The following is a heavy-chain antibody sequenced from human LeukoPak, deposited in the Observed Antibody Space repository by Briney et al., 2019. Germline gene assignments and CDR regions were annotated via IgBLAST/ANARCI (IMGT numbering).Heavy chain of an antibody. V-gene: IGHV3-7*03. D-gene: IGHD3-10*01. CDR3: TRGGSSYYAGWSDP. Sequence: PGGSLRLSCAASGFTFSSDGMTWVRQAPGKGLEWVASIKQHASEKHYVDSVKGRFTISRDDARNSVSLHMSSLRDDDTALYYCTRGGSSYYAGWSDPWGQGSLVTVSS. CDR2: IKQHASEK. CDR1: GFTFSSDG. J-gene: IGHJ5*02.